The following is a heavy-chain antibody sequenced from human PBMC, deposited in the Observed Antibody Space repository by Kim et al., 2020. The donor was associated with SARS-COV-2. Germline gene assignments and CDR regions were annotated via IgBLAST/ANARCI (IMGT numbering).Heavy chain of an antibody. Sequence: GGSLRLSCSASGFTFSSYAMHWVRQAPGKGLEYVSAISSNGGSTYYADSVKGRFTISRDNSKNTLYLQMSSLRAEDTAVYYCVKDGAVADPAAGYFDYWGQGILVTVSS. V-gene: IGHV3-64D*09. CDR3: VKDGAVADPAAGYFDY. J-gene: IGHJ4*02. CDR2: ISSNGGST. CDR1: GFTFSSYA. D-gene: IGHD6-19*01.